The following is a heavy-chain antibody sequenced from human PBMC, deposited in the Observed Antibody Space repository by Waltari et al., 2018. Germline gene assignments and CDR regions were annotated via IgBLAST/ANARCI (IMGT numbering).Heavy chain of an antibody. V-gene: IGHV3-23*04. Sequence: EVQLVESGGGLVQPGGSLRLSCAASGFTFSNYAMSWVRQARGEGLEWVSASRGSGGNTNYADAVKGRLTIARDNSKNTVYLQMNSLRAEDTAVYYGAKSDRFGGVVVGFDYWGQGTLVTVSS. J-gene: IGHJ4*02. CDR1: GFTFSNYA. CDR3: AKSDRFGGVVVGFDY. D-gene: IGHD3-16*02. CDR2: SRGSGGNT.